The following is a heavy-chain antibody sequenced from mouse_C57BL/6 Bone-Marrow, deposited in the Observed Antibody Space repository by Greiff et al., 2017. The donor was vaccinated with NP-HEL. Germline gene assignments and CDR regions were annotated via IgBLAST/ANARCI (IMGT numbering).Heavy chain of an antibody. CDR2: INPSSGYT. CDR1: GYTFTSYW. J-gene: IGHJ2*01. D-gene: IGHD2-1*01. CDR3: ARNGNYLWYFDY. Sequence: QVQLQQSGAELAKPGASVKLSCKASGYTFTSYWMHWVNQRPGPGLEWIGYINPSSGYTKYNQKFKDKATLTADKSSRTAYMQLSSLTYEDSAVYYCARNGNYLWYFDYWGQGTTLTVSS. V-gene: IGHV1-7*01.